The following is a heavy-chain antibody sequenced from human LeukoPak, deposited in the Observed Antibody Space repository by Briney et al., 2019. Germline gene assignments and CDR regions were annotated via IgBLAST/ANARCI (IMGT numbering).Heavy chain of an antibody. J-gene: IGHJ4*02. D-gene: IGHD6-13*01. V-gene: IGHV1-8*03. Sequence: ASVKVSCKASGYTFTSYDINWVRQATGQGLEWMGWMNPNSGNTGYAQKFQGRVTITRNTSITTAYMELSRLRSDDTAVYYCARTLYIAAAPGGFDYWGQGTLVAVSS. CDR2: MNPNSGNT. CDR3: ARTLYIAAAPGGFDY. CDR1: GYTFTSYD.